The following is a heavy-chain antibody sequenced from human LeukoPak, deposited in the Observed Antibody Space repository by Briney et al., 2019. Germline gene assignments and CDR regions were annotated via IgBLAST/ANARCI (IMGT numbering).Heavy chain of an antibody. D-gene: IGHD1-26*01. CDR2: ISASSVII. V-gene: IGHV3-48*02. CDR3: VRDHKWGFDY. J-gene: IGHJ4*02. Sequence: GGSLRLSCAASGFTFSSYSMNWVRQAPGKGLEWVSYISASSVIIHHGDSVKGRFTISKDNAKNSLYLQMNSLRDEDTAVYYCVRDHKWGFDYWGQGTLVTVSS. CDR1: GFTFSSYS.